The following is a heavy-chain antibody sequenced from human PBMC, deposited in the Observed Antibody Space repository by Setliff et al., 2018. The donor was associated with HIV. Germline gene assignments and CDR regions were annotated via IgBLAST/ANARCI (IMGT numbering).Heavy chain of an antibody. J-gene: IGHJ4*02. CDR2: GFHSGTT. CDR1: GGSISSSSYY. CDR3: ARLTIFGVVEHDY. V-gene: IGHV4-39*01. Sequence: SETLSLTCTVSGGSISSSSYYWGWIRQSPGKGLEWIGSGFHSGTTYYNPSLKSRVTISVDTSKNQFSLKLSSVTAADTAVYYCARLTIFGVVEHDYWGQGTLVTVSS. D-gene: IGHD3-3*01.